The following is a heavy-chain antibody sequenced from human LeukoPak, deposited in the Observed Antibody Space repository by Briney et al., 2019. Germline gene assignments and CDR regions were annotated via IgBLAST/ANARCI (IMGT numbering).Heavy chain of an antibody. CDR2: ISSSGSTI. Sequence: PGGSLRLSCTASGFTFRDYYVTWIRQAPGKGLEWVSYISSSGSTIYYADSVKGRFTISRDNAKNSLYLQMNSLRAEDSAVYYCVKDYRSGSYMGHFDYWGQGTLVTVSS. CDR1: GFTFRDYY. J-gene: IGHJ4*02. CDR3: VKDYRSGSYMGHFDY. D-gene: IGHD6-19*01. V-gene: IGHV3-11*04.